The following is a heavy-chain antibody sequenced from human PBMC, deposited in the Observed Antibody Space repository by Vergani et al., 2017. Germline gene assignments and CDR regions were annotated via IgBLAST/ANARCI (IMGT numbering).Heavy chain of an antibody. V-gene: IGHV3-23*01. CDR2: ISGIGGST. J-gene: IGHJ4*02. CDR1: GFTFSSYA. CDR3: ANDRGYGGTGHPNDY. Sequence: EVQLLESGGGLVQPGGSLRLSCEASGFTFSSYAMSWVRQAPGKGLEWVSAISGIGGSTYYADSVKGRFTISRDNSKNTLYLQMNSRRAEDTAVYYCANDRGYGGTGHPNDYWGQGTLVTVSS. D-gene: IGHD4-23*01.